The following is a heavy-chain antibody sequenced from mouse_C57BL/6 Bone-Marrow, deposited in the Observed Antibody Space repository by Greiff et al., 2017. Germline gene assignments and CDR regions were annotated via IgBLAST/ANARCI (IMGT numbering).Heavy chain of an antibody. V-gene: IGHV5-6*01. J-gene: IGHJ1*03. CDR2: ISSGGSYT. CDR1: GFTFSSYG. CDR3: ARPPGSSFHWYFDV. Sequence: EVQLVESGGDLVKPGGSLKLSCAASGFTFSSYGMSWVRQTPDKRLEWVATISSGGSYTYYPDSVKGRFTISRDNAKNTLYLQMSSLKSEDTAMYYCARPPGSSFHWYFDVWGTGTTVTVSS. D-gene: IGHD1-1*01.